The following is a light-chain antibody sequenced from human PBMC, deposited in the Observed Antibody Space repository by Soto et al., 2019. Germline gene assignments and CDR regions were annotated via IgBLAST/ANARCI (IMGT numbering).Light chain of an antibody. Sequence: QSVLTQPASVSGSPGQSITISCTGTSSDVGGYNYVSWYQQHPGKATKLMIYDVSNRPSGVSNRFSGSKSGNTASLTISWLQAEDEADYYCSSYTSSSTLFGTGTKVTVL. CDR3: SSYTSSSTL. CDR1: SSDVGGYNY. V-gene: IGLV2-14*01. J-gene: IGLJ1*01. CDR2: DVS.